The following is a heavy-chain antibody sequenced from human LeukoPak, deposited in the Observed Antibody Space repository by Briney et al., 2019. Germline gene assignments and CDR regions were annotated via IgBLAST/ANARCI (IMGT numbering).Heavy chain of an antibody. CDR3: ARAAPYYYDSSGYSAFDS. V-gene: IGHV3-48*02. CDR2: ISSTSSTI. Sequence: GGSLRLSCAASGFGFNDAAMTWVRQAPGKGLEWVSYISSTSSTIYYADSVKGRFTISRDNAKNSLYLQMNSLRDEDTAVYYCARAAPYYYDSSGYSAFDSWGQGTMVTVSA. D-gene: IGHD3-22*01. J-gene: IGHJ3*02. CDR1: GFGFNDAA.